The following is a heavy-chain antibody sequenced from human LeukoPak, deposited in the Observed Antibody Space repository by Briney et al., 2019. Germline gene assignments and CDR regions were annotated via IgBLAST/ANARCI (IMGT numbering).Heavy chain of an antibody. V-gene: IGHV4-59*01. CDR3: ARGGLGRLTYYYDSSGYYLAY. J-gene: IGHJ4*02. Sequence: SETLSLTCTASGGSISSYYWSWIRQPPGKGLEWIGYIYYSGSTNYNPSLKSRVTISVDTSKNQFSLKLSSVTAADTAVYYCARGGLGRLTYYYDSSGYYLAYWGQGTLVTVSS. D-gene: IGHD3-22*01. CDR2: IYYSGST. CDR1: GGSISSYY.